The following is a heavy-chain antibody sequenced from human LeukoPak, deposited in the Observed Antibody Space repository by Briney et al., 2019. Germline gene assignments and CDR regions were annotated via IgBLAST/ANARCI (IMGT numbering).Heavy chain of an antibody. CDR1: GFTFSSYG. V-gene: IGHV3-30*18. J-gene: IGHJ5*02. Sequence: PGGSLRLSCAASGFTFSSYGMHWVRQAPGKGLEWVAVISYDGSNKYYADSVKGRFTISRDNSKNTLYLQMNSLRAEDTAVYYWAKDFDSSGFDPWGQGTLVTVSS. CDR2: ISYDGSNK. D-gene: IGHD3-22*01. CDR3: AKDFDSSGFDP.